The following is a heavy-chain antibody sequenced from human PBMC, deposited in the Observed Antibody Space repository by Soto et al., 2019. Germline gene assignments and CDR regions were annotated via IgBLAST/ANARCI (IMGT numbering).Heavy chain of an antibody. Sequence: SETLSLTCAVSGGSISSSNWWSWVRQPPGKGLEWIGEIYHSGSTNYNPPLKSRVTISVDRSKNQFSLKLSSVTAADTAVYYCARSSMEYYFDYWGQGTLVTVSS. J-gene: IGHJ4*02. V-gene: IGHV4-4*02. CDR3: ARSSMEYYFDY. CDR2: IYHSGST. CDR1: GGSISSSNW. D-gene: IGHD3-3*01.